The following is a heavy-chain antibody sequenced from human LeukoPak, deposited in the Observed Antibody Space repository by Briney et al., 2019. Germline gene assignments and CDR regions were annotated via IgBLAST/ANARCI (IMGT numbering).Heavy chain of an antibody. V-gene: IGHV3-23*01. CDR1: GFTFSSYA. Sequence: GASLRLSCAASGFTFSSYAMSWVRQAPGKGLEWVSAISGSGGSTYYADSVKGRFTISRDNSKNTLYLQMSSLRAEDTAVYYCAKHSGSYLYYFDYWGQGTLVTVSS. CDR2: ISGSGGST. CDR3: AKHSGSYLYYFDY. J-gene: IGHJ4*02. D-gene: IGHD1-26*01.